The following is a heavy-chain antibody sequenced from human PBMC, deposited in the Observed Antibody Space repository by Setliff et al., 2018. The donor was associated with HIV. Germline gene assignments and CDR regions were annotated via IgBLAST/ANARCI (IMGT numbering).Heavy chain of an antibody. Sequence: SETLSLTCAVSGYSISSGYYWGWIRRPPGKGLEWIGGIYNRGSTYYNPSLKSRVTISVDTSKNSVYLQMNSLRVEDTAMYYCTKDHLSGWASDCWGQGTLVTVSS. V-gene: IGHV4-38-2*02. J-gene: IGHJ4*02. CDR2: IYNRGST. CDR1: GYSISSGYY. CDR3: TKDHLSGWASDC. D-gene: IGHD6-19*01.